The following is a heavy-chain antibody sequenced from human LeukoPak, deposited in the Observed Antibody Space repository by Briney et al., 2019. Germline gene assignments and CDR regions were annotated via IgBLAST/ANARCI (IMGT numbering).Heavy chain of an antibody. V-gene: IGHV3-48*03. CDR1: GFTFSSYE. Sequence: GGSLRLSCAASGFTFSSYEMNWVRQAPGKGLEWVSYISSSGSTIYYADSVKGRFTISRDNAKNSLYLQMNSLRAEDTAVYYCARVFVATINYYYYMDVWGKGTTVTVSS. D-gene: IGHD5-24*01. CDR3: ARVFVATINYYYYMDV. CDR2: ISSSGSTI. J-gene: IGHJ6*03.